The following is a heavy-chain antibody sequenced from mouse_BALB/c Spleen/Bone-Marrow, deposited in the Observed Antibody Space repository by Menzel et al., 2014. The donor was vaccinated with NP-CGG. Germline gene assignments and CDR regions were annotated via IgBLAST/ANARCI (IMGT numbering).Heavy chain of an antibody. V-gene: IGHV1-7*01. CDR3: ARDDYYFDY. D-gene: IGHD2-4*01. CDR2: INPSTGYT. CDR1: GYTFTSYW. Sequence: VQLQQSGAELAKPGASVKMSCKASGYTFTSYWMHWVKQRPGQGLEWIGYINPSTGYTEYNQKFKDKATLTADKSSSTAYMQRSSLTSEDSAVYYCARDDYYFDYWGQGTTLTVSS. J-gene: IGHJ2*01.